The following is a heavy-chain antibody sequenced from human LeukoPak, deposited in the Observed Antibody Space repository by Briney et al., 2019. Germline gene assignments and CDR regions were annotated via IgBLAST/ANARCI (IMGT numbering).Heavy chain of an antibody. D-gene: IGHD2-15*01. V-gene: IGHV3-23*01. CDR1: GFTFSRYA. Sequence: PGGSLRLSCAASGFTFSRYAKNWVRQAPGKGLEWVSSISGSGGSTYYADSVKGRFTISRDNSKNTLDLQMNSLRAEDTAVYYCAKDRCSGGNCYNSFDYWSQGTLVTVSS. CDR2: ISGSGGST. J-gene: IGHJ4*02. CDR3: AKDRCSGGNCYNSFDY.